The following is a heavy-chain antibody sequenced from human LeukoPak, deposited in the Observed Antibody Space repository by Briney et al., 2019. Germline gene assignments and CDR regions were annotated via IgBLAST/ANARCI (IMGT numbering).Heavy chain of an antibody. CDR3: ARVGHYYGSGSYYNGAGAIDY. D-gene: IGHD3-10*01. V-gene: IGHV3-30-3*01. Sequence: GGALRLSCAASGFTFSSYAMHWVRQAPGKGLEWVAVISYDGSNKYYADSVKGRFTISRDNSKNTLYLQMNSLRAEDTAVYYCARVGHYYGSGSYYNGAGAIDYWGQGTLVTVSS. CDR2: ISYDGSNK. J-gene: IGHJ4*02. CDR1: GFTFSSYA.